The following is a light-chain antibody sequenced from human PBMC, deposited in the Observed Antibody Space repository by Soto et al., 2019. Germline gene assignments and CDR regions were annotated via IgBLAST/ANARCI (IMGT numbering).Light chain of an antibody. J-gene: IGKJ2*01. Sequence: ENVLTQSPGTLSLSPGERATLSCRASQSVDSNYLAWYQHKPGQTPRLLLYGTSTSATGIPDRFSGSGSGTDFTLAINGLEPEDCAVYYCQQYGSSVYTFGQGTKLEIK. CDR3: QQYGSSVYT. CDR1: QSVDSNY. V-gene: IGKV3-20*01. CDR2: GTS.